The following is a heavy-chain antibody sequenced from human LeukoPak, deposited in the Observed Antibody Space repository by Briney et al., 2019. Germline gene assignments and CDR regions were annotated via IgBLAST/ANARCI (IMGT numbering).Heavy chain of an antibody. D-gene: IGHD3-22*01. CDR3: ARAIDRHYCFDY. Sequence: PGGSLRLSCAASGFTFSSSAMNWVRQAPGKGLEWVSAISSNGGSTYYADSVRGRFTISRDNSKNTLYLQMNSLRAEDTAVYYCARAIDRHYCFDYWGQGTLVTVSS. CDR2: ISSNGGST. V-gene: IGHV3-23*01. J-gene: IGHJ4*01. CDR1: GFTFSSSA.